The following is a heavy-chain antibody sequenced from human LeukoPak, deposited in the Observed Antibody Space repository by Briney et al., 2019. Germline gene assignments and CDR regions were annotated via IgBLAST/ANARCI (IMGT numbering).Heavy chain of an antibody. CDR1: GFTFSSYA. CDR3: ARAGGYSYGPLDY. V-gene: IGHV3-64*01. D-gene: IGHD5-18*01. CDR2: ISSNGGST. Sequence: GGSLRLSCAASGFTFSSYAMHWVRQAPGKGLEYVSAISSNGGSTYYANSVKGRFTISRDNSKNTLYLQMGSLRAEDMAVYYCARAGGYSYGPLDYWGQGTLVTVSS. J-gene: IGHJ4*02.